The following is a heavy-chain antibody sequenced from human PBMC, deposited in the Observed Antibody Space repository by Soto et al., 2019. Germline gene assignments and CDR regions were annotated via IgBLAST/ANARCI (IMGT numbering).Heavy chain of an antibody. CDR1: GFSISRSA. CDR2: IAYDGSNK. D-gene: IGHD1-1*01. CDR3: ARDLQAGDDNVNWFAP. V-gene: IGHV3-30-3*01. J-gene: IGHJ5*02. Sequence: QVQLVESGGGVVQPGRSLRLSCVASGFSISRSAMHWVRQAPGTGLEWVAVIAYDGSNKWYADSAKGRFTISRDNSKNTLYLDMSSLRAEDTAVYFCARDLQAGDDNVNWFAPWGQGTLVTVSS.